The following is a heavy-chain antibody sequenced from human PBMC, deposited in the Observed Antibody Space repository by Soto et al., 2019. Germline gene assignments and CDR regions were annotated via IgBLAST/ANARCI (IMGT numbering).Heavy chain of an antibody. D-gene: IGHD2-2*01. V-gene: IGHV1-18*01. CDR2: ISLYSDGT. J-gene: IGHJ5*02. CDR1: GDTFSSYG. Sequence: ASVKVSSKKSGDTFSSYGMTWVRQAPGQPLEWLGWISLYSDGTNYAQKFQGRVSMTTDTSTTTAYMELRSLRSDDTAVYYCARVVPGAEAWFGPWGQGTLVTVSS. CDR3: ARVVPGAEAWFGP.